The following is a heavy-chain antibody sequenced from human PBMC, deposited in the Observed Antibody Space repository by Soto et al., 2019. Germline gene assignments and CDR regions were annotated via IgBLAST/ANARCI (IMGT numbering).Heavy chain of an antibody. CDR2: IYYTGST. CDR1: GGSVSSYC. D-gene: IGHD3-10*01. V-gene: IGHV4-59*02. CDR3: ARGPGASGSYHYYFDY. J-gene: IGHJ4*02. Sequence: LSLTCTVSGGSVSSYCWSWIRQPPGKGLEWIGYIYYTGSTTYNPSLRSRVTISLDASKNQFSLKLSSVTAADTAVYYCARGPGASGSYHYYFDYWGPGTLVTVSS.